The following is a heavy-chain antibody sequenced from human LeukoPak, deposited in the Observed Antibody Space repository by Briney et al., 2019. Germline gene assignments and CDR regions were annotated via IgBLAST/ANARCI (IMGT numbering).Heavy chain of an antibody. CDR1: GGSISSYY. J-gene: IGHJ1*01. Sequence: SETLSLTCSVSGGSISSYYWSWIRQPAGKGLEWIGRIYTSGRTDYNPSFKSRVTMSVETSKNQFSLKLTSVTAADTAVYYCATSATGDSTGYYYFHFHHWGQGTLVTVSS. V-gene: IGHV4-4*07. D-gene: IGHD3-22*01. CDR3: ATSATGDSTGYYYFHFHH. CDR2: IYTSGRT.